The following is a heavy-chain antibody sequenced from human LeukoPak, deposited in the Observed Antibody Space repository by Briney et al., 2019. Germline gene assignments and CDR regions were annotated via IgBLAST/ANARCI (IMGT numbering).Heavy chain of an antibody. D-gene: IGHD3-9*01. Sequence: SETLSLTCTVSGYSISSDYYWGWIRQPPGKGLEWIGTIYHSGSTYYNPSLKSRVTISVDTSKNQFSLKVSSVTAADTAVYYCARGPRTMDDILTADAFDIWGQGTMVTVSS. V-gene: IGHV4-38-2*02. CDR1: GYSISSDYY. CDR2: IYHSGST. CDR3: ARGPRTMDDILTADAFDI. J-gene: IGHJ3*02.